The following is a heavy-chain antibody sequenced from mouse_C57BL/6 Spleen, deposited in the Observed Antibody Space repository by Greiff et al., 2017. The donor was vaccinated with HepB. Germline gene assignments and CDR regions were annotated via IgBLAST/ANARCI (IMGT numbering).Heavy chain of an antibody. V-gene: IGHV1-64*01. J-gene: IGHJ1*03. D-gene: IGHD1-3*01. Sequence: QVQLQQPGAELVKPGASVKLSCKASGYTFTSYWMHWVKQRPGQGLEWIGMIHPNSGSTNYNEKFKSKATLTVDKSSSTAYMQLSSLTSEDSAVYYCARIRETRTYFDVWGTGTTVTVSS. CDR3: ARIRETRTYFDV. CDR1: GYTFTSYW. CDR2: IHPNSGST.